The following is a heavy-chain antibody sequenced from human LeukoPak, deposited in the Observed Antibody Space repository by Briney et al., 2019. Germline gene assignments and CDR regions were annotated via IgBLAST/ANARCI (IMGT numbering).Heavy chain of an antibody. CDR1: GFIFSSYA. CDR3: ARGLGYSYGCGIDY. V-gene: IGHV3-33*01. D-gene: IGHD5-18*01. CDR2: IWYDGSNK. Sequence: GGSLRLSCAASGFIFSSYAMHWVRQAPGKGPEWVAIIWYDGSNKYYAESVEGRFTISRDNSKNTLYLQMNSLRAEDTAVYSCARGLGYSYGCGIDYWGQGTLVIASS. J-gene: IGHJ4*02.